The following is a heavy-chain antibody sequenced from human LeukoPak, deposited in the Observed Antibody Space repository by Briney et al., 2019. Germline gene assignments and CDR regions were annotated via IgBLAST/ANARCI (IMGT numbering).Heavy chain of an antibody. V-gene: IGHV4-4*07. D-gene: IGHD3-3*01. J-gene: IGHJ4*02. Sequence: SETLSLTCTVSGGSISGYHWSWIRQPPGKGVEWIAPIYNSGSTSYNPNYNPSLKSRVTMSVDTSKKHFSLKLSSVTAADTAVYYCARDGDFWSTGDYWGQGTLVTVSS. CDR1: GGSISGYH. CDR3: ARDGDFWSTGDY. CDR2: IYNSGSTSYNP.